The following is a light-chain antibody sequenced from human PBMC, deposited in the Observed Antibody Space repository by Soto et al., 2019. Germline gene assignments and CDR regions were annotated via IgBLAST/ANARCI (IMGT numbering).Light chain of an antibody. Sequence: EIVLTQSPGTLSLSPGERASLSCRASQDVSNSYLAWYQQKPGQAPRLLIYGASSRATGIPDRFSGGGSGTDFTLAISRLEPEDFAVYYCQQYGSSPLTFGGGTKVDSK. V-gene: IGKV3-20*01. J-gene: IGKJ4*01. CDR3: QQYGSSPLT. CDR2: GAS. CDR1: QDVSNSY.